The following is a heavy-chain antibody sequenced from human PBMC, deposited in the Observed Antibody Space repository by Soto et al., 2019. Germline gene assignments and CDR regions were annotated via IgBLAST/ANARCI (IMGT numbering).Heavy chain of an antibody. V-gene: IGHV1-46*03. D-gene: IGHD3-10*02. J-gene: IGHJ4*02. CDR1: GDSITNYF. CDR2: ISPSGDAT. CDR3: VRRMLPGYYFDY. Sequence: QVQLVQSGAEVKKPGASVKVSCKASGDSITNYFMHWVRQAPGQGLEWMGMISPSGDATAYTQKFQGRVTMTRDTATGTDYMELSSLRSEDTAVYYCVRRMLPGYYFDYWGQGTLVTVSS.